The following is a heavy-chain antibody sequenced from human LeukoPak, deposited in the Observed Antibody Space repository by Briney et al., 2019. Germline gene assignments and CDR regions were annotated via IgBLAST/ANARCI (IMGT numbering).Heavy chain of an antibody. CDR2: ISGGGFAT. J-gene: IGHJ4*02. D-gene: IGHD3-10*01. CDR1: GFTFSSYW. V-gene: IGHV3-23*01. Sequence: QTGGSLRLSCAASGFTFSSYWMHWVRQAPGKGLEWVSAISGGGFATYYADSVKGRFTVSRDNSKNTLYLQMNSLRAEDTAMYYCAKDLRFGEQRGGQGTLVTVSS. CDR3: AKDLRFGEQR.